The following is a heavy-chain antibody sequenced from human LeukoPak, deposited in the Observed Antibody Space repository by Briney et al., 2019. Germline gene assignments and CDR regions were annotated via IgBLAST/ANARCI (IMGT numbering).Heavy chain of an antibody. Sequence: GGSLRLSCAVSGYTFSKAWMSWVRQAPGKGLEWLGRIKRETDGGTIDYAAPVKGRFTISRDDSRNTLYLQMDSLKIEDTAVYYCTTDRYYDNSELQFQHWGQGTLVTVSS. CDR2: IKRETDGGTI. V-gene: IGHV3-15*01. J-gene: IGHJ1*01. CDR3: TTDRYYDNSELQFQH. D-gene: IGHD3-22*01. CDR1: GYTFSKAW.